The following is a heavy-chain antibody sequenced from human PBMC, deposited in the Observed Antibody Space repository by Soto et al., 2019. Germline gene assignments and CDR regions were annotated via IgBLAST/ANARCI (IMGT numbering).Heavy chain of an antibody. CDR2: ISGSGGGT. Sequence: GGSLRLSCAVSGFTFRDYAMNWVRQAPGKGLEWVSGISGSGGGTSYADSVEGRFTISRDNSKNTLDLQMNSLSAEDTAVYFCAKDLNYDSSGFYPDFWGQGTLVTVSS. V-gene: IGHV3-23*01. CDR3: AKDLNYDSSGFYPDF. D-gene: IGHD3-22*01. CDR1: GFTFRDYA. J-gene: IGHJ4*02.